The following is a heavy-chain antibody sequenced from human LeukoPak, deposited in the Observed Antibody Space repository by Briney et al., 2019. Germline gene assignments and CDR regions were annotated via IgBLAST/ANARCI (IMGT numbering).Heavy chain of an antibody. Sequence: GGSLRLSCATSGFTFSSYAMSWVRQAPGKGLEWVSVISGGGVDTDHADSVKGRFTVSRDKSKKTVYLQMISLRAEDTAIYYCAKHGGGTYSVLDSWGQGTLVTVSS. CDR1: GFTFSSYA. D-gene: IGHD1-26*01. J-gene: IGHJ4*02. CDR3: AKHGGGTYSVLDS. CDR2: ISGGGVDT. V-gene: IGHV3-23*01.